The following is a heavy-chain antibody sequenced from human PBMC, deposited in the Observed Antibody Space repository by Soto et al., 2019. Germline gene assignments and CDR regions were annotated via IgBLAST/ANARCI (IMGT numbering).Heavy chain of an antibody. CDR1: GYTFTSYD. V-gene: IGHV1-8*01. CDR3: ARVERYYYYYYMDV. CDR2: MNPNSGNT. Sequence: ASVKVSCKSSGYTFTSYDINWVRQATGQGLEWMGWMNPNSGNTGYAQKFQGRVTMTRNTSISTAYMELSGLRSEDTAVYYCARVERYYYYYYMDVWGKGTTVTVSS. D-gene: IGHD1-1*01. J-gene: IGHJ6*03.